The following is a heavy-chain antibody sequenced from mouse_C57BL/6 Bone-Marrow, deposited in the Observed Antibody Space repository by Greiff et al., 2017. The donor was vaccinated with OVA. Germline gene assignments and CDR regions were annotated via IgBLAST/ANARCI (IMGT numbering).Heavy chain of an antibody. D-gene: IGHD2-4*01. CDR2: IYPGSGNT. CDR3: ARSYYDYLPRFAY. J-gene: IGHJ3*01. CDR1: GYTFTDYY. V-gene: IGHV1-76*01. Sequence: QVQLQQSGAELVRPGASVKLSCKASGYTFTDYYINWVKQRPGQGLEWIARIYPGSGNTYYNEKFKGKATLTAEKSSSTAYMQLSSLTSDDSAVYFCARSYYDYLPRFAYWGQGTLVTGSA.